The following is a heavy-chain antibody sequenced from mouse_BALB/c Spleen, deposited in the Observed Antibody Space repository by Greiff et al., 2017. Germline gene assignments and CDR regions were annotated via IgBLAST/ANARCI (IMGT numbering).Heavy chain of an antibody. D-gene: IGHD4-1*01. J-gene: IGHJ4*01. CDR1: GYNFTSYW. CDR3: ARGAGNAMDY. CDR2: IYPGSGST. Sequence: QVQLKQPGAELVKPGTSVKLSCKASGYNFTSYWINWVKLRPGQGLEWIGDIYPGSGSTNYNEKFKSKATLTVDTSSSTAYMQLSSLASEDSALYYCARGAGNAMDYWGQGTSVTVSS. V-gene: IGHV1-55*01.